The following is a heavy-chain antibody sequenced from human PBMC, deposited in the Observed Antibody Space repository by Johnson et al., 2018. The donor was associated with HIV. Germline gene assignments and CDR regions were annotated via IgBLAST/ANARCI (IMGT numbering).Heavy chain of an antibody. D-gene: IGHD2/OR15-2a*01. CDR2: IRFDGSNK. CDR1: GFTFSSYD. Sequence: VQLVESGGGVVPPGGSLRLSCAASGFTFSSYDMHWVRQVPGKGLEWVAFIRFDGSNKYYADSVKGRFTISRDDSKNTLFLQMNSLRPEDTAVYYCAKDVNSLVWAFDIWGQGTMVTVSS. J-gene: IGHJ3*02. V-gene: IGHV3-30*02. CDR3: AKDVNSLVWAFDI.